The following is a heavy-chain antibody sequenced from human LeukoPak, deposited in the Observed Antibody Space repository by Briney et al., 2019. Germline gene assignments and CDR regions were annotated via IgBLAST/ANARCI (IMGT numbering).Heavy chain of an antibody. CDR3: ARGSVATTVFDY. CDR2: IIPIFGTA. CDR1: GGTFSSYA. J-gene: IGHJ4*02. Sequence: EASVKVSCKASGGTFSSYAISWVRQAPGQGLEWMGRIIPIFGTANYAQEFQGRVTITTDESTSTAYMELSSLRSEDTAVYYCARGSVATTVFDYWGQGTLVTVSS. V-gene: IGHV1-69*05. D-gene: IGHD1-26*01.